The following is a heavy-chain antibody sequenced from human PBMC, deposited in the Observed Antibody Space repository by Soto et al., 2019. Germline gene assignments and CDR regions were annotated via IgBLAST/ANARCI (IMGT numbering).Heavy chain of an antibody. J-gene: IGHJ4*02. CDR3: ARAGPEMDY. Sequence: QVQLQESGPGLVKPSETLSLTCTVSGGSISSYYWSWIRQPPGKGLEWIGYIFYSGSTNYNPSLKSRVTISVDTSKNQFSLKLSSVTAADTAVYYCARAGPEMDYWGQGPLVTVSS. CDR1: GGSISSYY. D-gene: IGHD3-10*01. V-gene: IGHV4-59*01. CDR2: IFYSGST.